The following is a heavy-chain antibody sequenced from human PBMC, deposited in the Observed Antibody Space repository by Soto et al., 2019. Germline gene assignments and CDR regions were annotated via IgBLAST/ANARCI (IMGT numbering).Heavy chain of an antibody. J-gene: IGHJ4*02. CDR1: GGSISSGGYY. CDR3: ARDSDYGDPLDY. D-gene: IGHD4-17*01. V-gene: IGHV4-31*03. Sequence: NPSETLSLTCTVSGGSISSGGYYWSWIRQHPGKGLEWIGYIYYSGSTYYNPSLKSRVTISVDTSKNQFSLKLSSVTAADTAVYYCARDSDYGDPLDYWGQGTLVTV. CDR2: IYYSGST.